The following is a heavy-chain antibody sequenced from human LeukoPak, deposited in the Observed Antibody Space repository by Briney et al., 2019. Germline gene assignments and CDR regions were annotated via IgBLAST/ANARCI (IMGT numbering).Heavy chain of an antibody. CDR1: GGSFSIYY. V-gene: IGHV4-4*07. Sequence: KPSETLSLTCTVSGGSFSIYYWSWIRQPAGKGLEYIGRIYTSGSTNYNPSLKSRVTMSVDTSKSQFSLKLSSVTAADTAVYYCARGRYYYGSGRRYHFDYWGQGILVTVSS. CDR3: ARGRYYYGSGRRYHFDY. J-gene: IGHJ4*02. CDR2: IYTSGST. D-gene: IGHD3-10*01.